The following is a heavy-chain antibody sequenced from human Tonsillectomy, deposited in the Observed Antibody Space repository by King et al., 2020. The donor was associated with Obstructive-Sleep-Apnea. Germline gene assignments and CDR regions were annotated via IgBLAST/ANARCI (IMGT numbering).Heavy chain of an antibody. D-gene: IGHD6-19*01. J-gene: IGHJ4*02. V-gene: IGHV3-33*06. Sequence: VQLVESGGGVVQPGTSLRLSCAASGLNFISYGMHWVRQAPGKGLEWVAAIWYHGNNQFYAESVRGRFTISKDNSNTTLYLQMNSLRVEGTAVYYCAKDWKTDPYTSGFFGFDWGQGTLVTVSS. CDR2: IWYHGNNQ. CDR1: GLNFISYG. CDR3: AKDWKTDPYTSGFFGFD.